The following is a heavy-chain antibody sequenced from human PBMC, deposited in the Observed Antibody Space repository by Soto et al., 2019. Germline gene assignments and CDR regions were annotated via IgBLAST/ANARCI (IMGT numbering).Heavy chain of an antibody. CDR3: ARLMGVVTVDY. Sequence: QLQLQESGPGLVKPSETLSLTCSVSGGSISSTGHYWGWIRQPPGKGLEWIGNIYYAGSPYYNPSLKCRVTISVDTSKNHFSLGLPSVTAADTAVYYCARLMGVVTVDYWGQGALVTVSS. J-gene: IGHJ4*02. CDR2: IYYAGSP. V-gene: IGHV4-39*02. D-gene: IGHD2-21*02. CDR1: GGSISSTGHY.